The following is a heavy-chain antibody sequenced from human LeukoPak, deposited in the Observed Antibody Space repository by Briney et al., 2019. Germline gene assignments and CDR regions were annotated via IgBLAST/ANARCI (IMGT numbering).Heavy chain of an antibody. CDR1: GFSFSSYW. J-gene: IGHJ4*02. Sequence: GGSQRLSCAASGFSFSSYWMSWVRQAPGIGLEWVANINLDGGEKYYLDSVKGRFTISRDNAKNSLYLQMNSLRAEDTAVYYCARGWAAHDYWGQGTLVTVSS. CDR2: INLDGGEK. D-gene: IGHD2-15*01. V-gene: IGHV3-7*05. CDR3: ARGWAAHDY.